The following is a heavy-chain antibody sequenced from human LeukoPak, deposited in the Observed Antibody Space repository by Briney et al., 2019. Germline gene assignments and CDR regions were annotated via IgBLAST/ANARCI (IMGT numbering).Heavy chain of an antibody. D-gene: IGHD2-21*02. CDR3: ARDPGGDPQTDYYYYYYMDV. J-gene: IGHJ6*03. CDR1: GFTFSSYS. CDR2: ISSSSSYI. V-gene: IGHV3-21*01. Sequence: GGSLRLSCAASGFTFSSYSMNWVRQAPGKGLEWVSSISSSSSYIYYADSVKGRFTISRDNAKSSLYLQMNSLRAEDTAVYYCARDPGGDPQTDYYYYYYMDVWGKGTTVTVSS.